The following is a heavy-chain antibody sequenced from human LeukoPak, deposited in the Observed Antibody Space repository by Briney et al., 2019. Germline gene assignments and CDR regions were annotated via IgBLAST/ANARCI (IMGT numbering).Heavy chain of an antibody. CDR2: IWYDGSNK. V-gene: IGHV3-33*06. CDR1: GFTFSIYG. Sequence: GGSLRLSCAASGFTFSIYGMHWVRQAPGKGLEWVAVIWYDGSNKYYADSVKGRFTISRDNSKNTLYLQMNSLRAEDTAVYYCAKAVGTSGSMYYFDYWGQGTLVTVSS. CDR3: AKAVGTSGSMYYFDY. J-gene: IGHJ4*02. D-gene: IGHD5-12*01.